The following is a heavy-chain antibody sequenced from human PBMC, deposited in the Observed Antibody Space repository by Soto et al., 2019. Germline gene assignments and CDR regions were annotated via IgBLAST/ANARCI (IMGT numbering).Heavy chain of an antibody. V-gene: IGHV3-43*01. CDR3: AKDIAARLYDYYGMDV. CDR1: GFTFDDYT. D-gene: IGHD6-6*01. Sequence: DVQLVESGGVVVQPGGSLRLSCAASGFTFDDYTMHWVRQAPGKGLEWVSLISWDGGSTYYADSVKGRFTISRDNSKNSLYLQMNSLRTEDTALYYCAKDIAARLYDYYGMDVWGQGTTVTVSS. CDR2: ISWDGGST. J-gene: IGHJ6*02.